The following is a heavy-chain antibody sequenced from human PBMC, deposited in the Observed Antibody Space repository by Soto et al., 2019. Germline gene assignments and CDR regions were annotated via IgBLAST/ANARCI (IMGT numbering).Heavy chain of an antibody. V-gene: IGHV3-48*03. Sequence: GGSLRLSCAASGFTFSSYEMNWVRQAPGKGLEWVSYISSSGSTIYYADSVKGRFTVSRDNAKNSLYLQMNSLRAEDTAVYYCARDHKGGYYYYGMDVWGQGTTVTVSS. CDR3: ARDHKGGYYYYGMDV. CDR2: ISSSGSTI. J-gene: IGHJ6*02. CDR1: GFTFSSYE.